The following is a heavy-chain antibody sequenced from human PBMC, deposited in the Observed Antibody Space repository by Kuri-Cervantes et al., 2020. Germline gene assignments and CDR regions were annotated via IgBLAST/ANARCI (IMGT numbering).Heavy chain of an antibody. D-gene: IGHD3-22*01. CDR3: ARGISTYYYDSSGYSTTYYFDY. CDR1: GFTVSSYW. CDR2: IKQDGSEK. V-gene: IGHV3-7*01. Sequence: GESLKISCAASGFTVSSYWMSWVRQAPGKGLELVANIKQDGSEKYYVDSVKGRFTISRDNAKNSRYLQMNSLRAEDTAVYYCARGISTYYYDSSGYSTTYYFDYWGQGTLVTVSS. J-gene: IGHJ4*02.